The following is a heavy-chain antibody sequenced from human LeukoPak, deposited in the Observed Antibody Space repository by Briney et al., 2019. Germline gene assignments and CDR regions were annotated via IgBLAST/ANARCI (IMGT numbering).Heavy chain of an antibody. J-gene: IGHJ2*01. D-gene: IGHD5-24*01. CDR1: GGSISTYY. Sequence: SETLSLTCTVSGGSISTYYWNWIRQPPGKGLEWIGYIYYTGSTDFNPSLKSRVTMSVDTSKNQFSLKLSSVTAADTAVYYCARDLVSITYWYFDLWGRGTLVTVSS. V-gene: IGHV4-59*12. CDR2: IYYTGST. CDR3: ARDLVSITYWYFDL.